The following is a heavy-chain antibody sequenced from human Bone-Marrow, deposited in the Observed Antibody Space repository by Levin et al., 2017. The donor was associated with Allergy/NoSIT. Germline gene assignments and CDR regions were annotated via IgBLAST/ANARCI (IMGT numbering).Heavy chain of an antibody. CDR3: AKNTGWVLPDAYDI. CDR1: GFTFSDYW. D-gene: IGHD6-19*01. Sequence: GESLKISCAASGFTFSDYWMTWVRQAPGRGPEWVANIRKDGSEKNYVDSVKGRFTISRDNAKNSLFLQMNSLRAEDTAVYYCAKNTGWVLPDAYDIWGQGTLVTVSA. V-gene: IGHV3-7*02. J-gene: IGHJ3*02. CDR2: IRKDGSEK.